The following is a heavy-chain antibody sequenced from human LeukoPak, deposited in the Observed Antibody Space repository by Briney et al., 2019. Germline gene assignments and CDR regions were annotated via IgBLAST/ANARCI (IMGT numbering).Heavy chain of an antibody. D-gene: IGHD1-26*01. CDR2: IRYDGSNK. CDR3: AKDRGSYFDY. J-gene: IGHJ4*02. Sequence: GGSLRLSXAASGFTFSSYGMHWVRQAPGKGLEWVAFIRYDGSNKYYADSVKGRFTISRDNSKNTLYLQMNSLRAEDTAVYYCAKDRGSYFDYWGQGTLVTVSS. V-gene: IGHV3-30*02. CDR1: GFTFSSYG.